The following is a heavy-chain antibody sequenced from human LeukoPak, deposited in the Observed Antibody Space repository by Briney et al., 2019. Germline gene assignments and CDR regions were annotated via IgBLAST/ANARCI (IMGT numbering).Heavy chain of an antibody. CDR2: IRYDGSDK. CDR1: GFILRNYG. V-gene: IGHV3-30*02. D-gene: IGHD6-13*01. J-gene: IGHJ4*02. Sequence: GGSLRLSCAASGFILRNYGMHWVRQAPGKGLEWVAFIRYDGSDKYYRDSVKGRFTISRDNSQNTVYMQMNSLRAEDTAVYYCARRPLGSSIDYWGQGTLVTVSS. CDR3: ARRPLGSSIDY.